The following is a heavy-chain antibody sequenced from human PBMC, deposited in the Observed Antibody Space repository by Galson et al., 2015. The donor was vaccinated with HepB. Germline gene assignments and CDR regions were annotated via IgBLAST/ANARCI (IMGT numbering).Heavy chain of an antibody. J-gene: IGHJ4*02. Sequence: SLRLSCAAPGFTFSSYSMNWVRQAPGKGLEWVSSISSSSSYIYYADSVKGRFTISRDNAKNSLYLQMNSLRAEDTAVYYCARSRRDGYNFFLGGVWDFDYWGQGTLVTVSS. CDR3: ARSRRDGYNFFLGGVWDFDY. V-gene: IGHV3-21*01. D-gene: IGHD5-24*01. CDR2: ISSSSSYI. CDR1: GFTFSSYS.